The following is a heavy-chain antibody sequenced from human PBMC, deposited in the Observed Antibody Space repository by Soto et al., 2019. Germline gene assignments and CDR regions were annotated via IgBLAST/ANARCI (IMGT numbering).Heavy chain of an antibody. CDR3: ARNRSRITFGGVTPRDAFDI. D-gene: IGHD3-16*01. Sequence: GGSLRLSCAASGFTFSDYYMSWIRQAPGKGLEWVSYISSSSSYTNYADSVKGRFTISRDNAKNSLYLQMNSLRAEDTAVYYCARNRSRITFGGVTPRDAFDIWGQGTMVTVSS. J-gene: IGHJ3*02. CDR1: GFTFSDYY. CDR2: ISSSSSYT. V-gene: IGHV3-11*06.